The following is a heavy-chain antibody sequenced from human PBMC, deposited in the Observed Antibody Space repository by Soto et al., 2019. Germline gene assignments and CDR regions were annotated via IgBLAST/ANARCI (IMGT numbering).Heavy chain of an antibody. CDR2: ISYDGSNK. CDR3: ARDRGLANFDY. D-gene: IGHD1-26*01. V-gene: IGHV3-30-3*01. J-gene: IGHJ4*02. CDR1: GFTFSSYA. Sequence: QVQLVESGGGVVQPGRSLRLSCAASGFTFSSYAMHWVRQAPGKGLEWVAVISYDGSNKYYADSVKGRFTISRDNSKNTLYLQMNSLRAEVTAVYYCARDRGLANFDYWGQGTLVTVSS.